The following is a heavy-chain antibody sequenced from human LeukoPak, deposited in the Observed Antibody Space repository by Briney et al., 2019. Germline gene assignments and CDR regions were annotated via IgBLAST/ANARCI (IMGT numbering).Heavy chain of an antibody. V-gene: IGHV3-23*01. CDR3: ARGFGPNGFDI. Sequence: GGSLRLSCAASGFTFSSSAMSWVRQAPGKGLEWVSAISGGGGSTFYADSVRGRFTISRDNSKNTLYLQMNSLRAEDTAVYYCARGFGPNGFDIWGQGTMVTVSA. CDR1: GFTFSSSA. J-gene: IGHJ3*02. D-gene: IGHD3-3*01. CDR2: ISGGGGST.